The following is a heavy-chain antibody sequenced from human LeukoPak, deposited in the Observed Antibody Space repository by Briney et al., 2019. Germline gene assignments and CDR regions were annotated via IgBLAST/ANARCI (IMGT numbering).Heavy chain of an antibody. J-gene: IGHJ4*02. D-gene: IGHD3-10*01. Sequence: GGSLRLSCAASGFTFSNYWMHWVRQAPGKGLVWVSRINSDGSSTTYADSVKGRFTISRDNSRNTLHLQMSSLRVEDTAVYYCVKDSSSGSYFDYWGQGTLVTVSS. V-gene: IGHV3-74*01. CDR2: INSDGSST. CDR1: GFTFSNYW. CDR3: VKDSSSGSYFDY.